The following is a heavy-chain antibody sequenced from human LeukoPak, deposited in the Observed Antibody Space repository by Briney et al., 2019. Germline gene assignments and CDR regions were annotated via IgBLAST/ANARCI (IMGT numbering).Heavy chain of an antibody. CDR2: IYYSGST. J-gene: IGHJ4*02. CDR3: ARSKFIAARWYLDY. Sequence: SETLSLTCTVSGGSISSYYWSWIRQPPGKGLEWIGYIYYSGSTDYNPSLKTRVTISVDTSKNQFSLKLSSVTAADTAVYYCARSKFIAARWYLDYWGQGTLVTVSS. D-gene: IGHD6-6*01. CDR1: GGSISSYY. V-gene: IGHV4-59*01.